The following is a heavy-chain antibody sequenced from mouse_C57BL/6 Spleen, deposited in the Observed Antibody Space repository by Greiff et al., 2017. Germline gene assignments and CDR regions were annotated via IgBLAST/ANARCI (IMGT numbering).Heavy chain of an antibody. CDR1: GYTFTGYW. V-gene: IGHV1-9*01. Sequence: VQLQQSGAELMKPGASVKLSCKATGYTFTGYWIEWVKQRPGHGLEWIGEILPGGGGTNYTEKFKGKATFTADTYSNTAYMQLSSLTTEDSAIYYCELLDYWGQGTTLTVSA. J-gene: IGHJ2*01. CDR3: ELLDY. CDR2: ILPGGGGT. D-gene: IGHD2-1*01.